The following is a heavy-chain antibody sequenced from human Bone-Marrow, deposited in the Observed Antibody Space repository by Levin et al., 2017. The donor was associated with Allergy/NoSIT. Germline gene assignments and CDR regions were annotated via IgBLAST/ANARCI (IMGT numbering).Heavy chain of an antibody. D-gene: IGHD1-20*01. CDR3: ARYNWNDFGGAFDI. CDR2: ISSSSSAI. J-gene: IGHJ3*02. V-gene: IGHV3-48*02. CDR1: GFTFGSYS. Sequence: ASVKVSCAASGFTFGSYSMNWVRQAPGKGLEWVSYISSSSSAIYYADSVKGRFTVSRDNAKNSLYLQTNSLRDEDTAVYHCARYNWNDFGGAFDIWGQGTTVTVSS.